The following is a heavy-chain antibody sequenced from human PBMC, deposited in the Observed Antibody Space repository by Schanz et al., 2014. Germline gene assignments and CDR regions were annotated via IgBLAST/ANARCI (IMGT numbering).Heavy chain of an antibody. CDR1: GFSFSDHA. D-gene: IGHD3-9*01. CDR3: VREGSTTPVAGLRSFDWLGRFDY. J-gene: IGHJ4*02. CDR2: VRKKEFSDDTE. Sequence: EVELVESGGGLVQPGGSLRLSCAASGFSFSDHAMDWVRQAAGKGLEWVGRVRKKEFSDDTEEYAASVRGRFTISRDDSKNVVNLQMNGLKTEDTAMYCCVREGSTTPVAGLRSFDWLGRFDYWGQGALVTVSS. V-gene: IGHV3-72*01.